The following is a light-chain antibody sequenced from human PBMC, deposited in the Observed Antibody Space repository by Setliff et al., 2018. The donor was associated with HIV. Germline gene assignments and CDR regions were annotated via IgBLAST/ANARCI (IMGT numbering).Light chain of an antibody. J-gene: IGLJ1*01. Sequence: QSVLAQPRSVSGSPGQSVAISCTGTRSDIGAYNYVSWYQQHPGKVPKLIISDVTKRPPGVPDRFSGSKSGNTASLIISGLQTEDEADYYCFSYAGSVYVFGTGTKVTVL. CDR3: FSYAGSVYV. V-gene: IGLV2-11*01. CDR1: RSDIGAYNY. CDR2: DVT.